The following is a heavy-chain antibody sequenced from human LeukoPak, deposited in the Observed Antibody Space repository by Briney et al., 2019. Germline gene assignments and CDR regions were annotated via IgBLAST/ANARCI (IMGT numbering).Heavy chain of an antibody. CDR2: ISGSGGST. V-gene: IGHV3-23*01. J-gene: IGHJ4*02. CDR1: GFTFSSYA. Sequence: GGSLRLSCAASGFTFSSYAMSWVRQAPGKGLEWLSDISGSGGSTYYADSVKGRFTISRDNSKNSLYLQMNSLRAEDTAVYYCAKLWVMITFGGVIDIEAPGSSGDYWRQGTLVTVSS. CDR3: AKLWVMITFGGVIDIEAPGSSGDY. D-gene: IGHD3-16*02.